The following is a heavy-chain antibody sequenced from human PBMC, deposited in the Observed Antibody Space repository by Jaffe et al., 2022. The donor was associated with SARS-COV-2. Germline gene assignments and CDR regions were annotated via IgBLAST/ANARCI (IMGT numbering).Heavy chain of an antibody. J-gene: IGHJ6*03. CDR2: IYPRDSDT. CDR3: ARPFGDRRLGLSYYYMDV. CDR1: GYSFTSHW. D-gene: IGHD4-17*01. V-gene: IGHV5-51*01. Sequence: EVQLVQSGAEVKKPGESLKISCQGSGYSFTSHWIGWVRQMPGRGLEWMGIIYPRDSDTRYSPSFQGQVTISADKSISTAYLQWSSLKASDTAIYYCARPFGDRRLGLSYYYMDVWGQGTTVTVPS.